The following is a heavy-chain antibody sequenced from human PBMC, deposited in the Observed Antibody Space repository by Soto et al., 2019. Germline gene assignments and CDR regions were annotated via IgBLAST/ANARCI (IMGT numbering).Heavy chain of an antibody. CDR2: IIPIFGTA. D-gene: IGHD1-26*01. CDR1: GGTFSSYS. CDR3: ARDGGRHSGGIDY. J-gene: IGHJ4*02. V-gene: IGHV1-69*01. Sequence: QVQLVQSGAEVKKPGSSVKVSCKASGGTFSSYSINWVRQAPGQGLEWMGEIIPIFGTAKYAQKFQARVTTTADESTSTAYLELSSLRSEYTAVYYCARDGGRHSGGIDYWGQGTLVTVSS.